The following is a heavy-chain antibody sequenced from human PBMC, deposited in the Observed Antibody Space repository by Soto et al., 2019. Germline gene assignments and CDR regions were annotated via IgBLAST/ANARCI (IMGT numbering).Heavy chain of an antibody. CDR1: GGSISGYY. V-gene: IGHV4-59*01. J-gene: IGHJ6*02. D-gene: IGHD2-21*02. Sequence: QVQLQESGPGLVKPSETLSLTCTVSGGSISGYYWSWIRQPPGKGLEWIGYMYNTGSTGYNPSFKSRATISVDTSKNQFALKLNSVTAADTAVYYCARDLWGYCGTDCYPLDVWGQGTTVTVSS. CDR3: ARDLWGYCGTDCYPLDV. CDR2: MYNTGST.